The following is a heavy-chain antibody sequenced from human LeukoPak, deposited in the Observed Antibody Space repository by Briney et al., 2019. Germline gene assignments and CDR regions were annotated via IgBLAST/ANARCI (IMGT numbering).Heavy chain of an antibody. D-gene: IGHD6-19*01. CDR3: ARVDSAYNSGDFYYMDV. CDR2: INPSGGST. Sequence: ASVKVSCKASGYIFSSYGISWVRQAPGQGLEWMGIINPSGGSTNYAQKFQGRVTMTRDMFTTTVYMELSSLRSEDTAVYYCARVDSAYNSGDFYYMDVWGKGTSVTVSS. J-gene: IGHJ6*03. CDR1: GYIFSSYG. V-gene: IGHV1-46*01.